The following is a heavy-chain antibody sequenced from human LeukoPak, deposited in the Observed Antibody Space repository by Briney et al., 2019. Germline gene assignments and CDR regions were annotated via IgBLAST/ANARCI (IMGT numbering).Heavy chain of an antibody. Sequence: GGSLKLSCAASGFTFSGSAMHWVRQASGKGLEWVGRIRSKANSYATAYAASVEGRFTISRDDSKNTAYLQMNSLKTEDTAVYYCTRAPGGDSSGYCSDYWGQGTLVTVSS. J-gene: IGHJ4*02. CDR1: GFTFSGSA. CDR3: TRAPGGDSSGYCSDY. D-gene: IGHD3-22*01. V-gene: IGHV3-73*01. CDR2: IRSKANSYAT.